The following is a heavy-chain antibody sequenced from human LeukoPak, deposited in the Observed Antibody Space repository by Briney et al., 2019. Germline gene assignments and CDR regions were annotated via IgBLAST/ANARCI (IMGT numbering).Heavy chain of an antibody. CDR3: AREGGYCSGGSCGMDV. CDR2: ISAYNGNT. Sequence: ASVKVSCKASGYTFTSYGISWVRQAPGQGPEWMGWISAYNGNTNYAQKLQGRVTMTTDTSTSTAYMELRSLRSDDTAVYYCAREGGYCSGGSCGMDVWGQGTTVTVSS. D-gene: IGHD2-15*01. J-gene: IGHJ6*02. CDR1: GYTFTSYG. V-gene: IGHV1-18*01.